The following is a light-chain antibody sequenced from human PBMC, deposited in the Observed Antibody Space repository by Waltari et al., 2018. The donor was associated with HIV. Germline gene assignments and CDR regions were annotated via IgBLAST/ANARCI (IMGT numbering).Light chain of an antibody. V-gene: IGLV2-8*01. CDR3: SSYGDSLRVL. J-gene: IGLJ6*01. CDR2: EVT. Sequence: QSALTQPPSASGSLGQSVTISCTGSSSDIGTYDSVSWFQQHPRSAPKLLLYEVTRRPASVSVRFSGSRSGSTAFLTVAGLKPDDEATYFCSSYGDSLRVLFGGGTNVTVL. CDR1: SSDIGTYDS.